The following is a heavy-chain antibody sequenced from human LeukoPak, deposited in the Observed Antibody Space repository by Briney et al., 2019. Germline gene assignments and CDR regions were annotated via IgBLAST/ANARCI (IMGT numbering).Heavy chain of an antibody. CDR3: ARAVRGYSYVLDY. D-gene: IGHD5-18*01. J-gene: IGHJ4*02. CDR1: GFTFSSYS. Sequence: PGGSLRLSCAASGFTFSSYSMNWVRQAPGKGLEWVSSISSSSSYIYYADSVKGRFTISRDNSKNTLYLQMNSLRAEDTAVYYCARAVRGYSYVLDYWGQGTLLTVSS. CDR2: ISSSSSYI. V-gene: IGHV3-21*04.